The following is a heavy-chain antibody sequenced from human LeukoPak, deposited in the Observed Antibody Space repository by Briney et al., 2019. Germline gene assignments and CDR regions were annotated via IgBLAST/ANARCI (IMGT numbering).Heavy chain of an antibody. Sequence: GASVKVSCKASGGTFSSYAISWVRQAPGQGLEWMGRIIPILGIANYAQKFQGRVTITADKSTSTAYMELSSLRSEDTAVYYCATQGPDIAVAGMGYFDYWGQGTLVTLSS. CDR3: ATQGPDIAVAGMGYFDY. D-gene: IGHD6-19*01. V-gene: IGHV1-69*04. CDR2: IIPILGIA. J-gene: IGHJ4*02. CDR1: GGTFSSYA.